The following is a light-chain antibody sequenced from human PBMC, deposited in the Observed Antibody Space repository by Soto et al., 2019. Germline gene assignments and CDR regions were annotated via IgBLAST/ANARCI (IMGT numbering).Light chain of an antibody. CDR2: AAS. V-gene: IGKV1-39*01. Sequence: DIQMTQSPSSLSASVGDRVTITCRASQSISIYLNWYQQKPGKAPKVLIYAASSLQSGVPPRFSGSGSGTDFTLTISRLEPEDFAVYYCQQYGSSPWTFGQGTKVDI. J-gene: IGKJ1*01. CDR1: QSISIY. CDR3: QQYGSSPWT.